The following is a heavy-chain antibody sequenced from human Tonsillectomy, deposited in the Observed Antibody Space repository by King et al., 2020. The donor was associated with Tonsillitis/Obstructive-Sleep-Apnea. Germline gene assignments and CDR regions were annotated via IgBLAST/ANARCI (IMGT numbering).Heavy chain of an antibody. CDR3: ARDRDCSRTSCFYYMDV. Sequence: VQLVESGGGLVQPGGSLRLSCAASGFTFSSYWMHWVRQAPGKGLVWVSRINSDGSSTSYADSVKGRFTISRDNAKNTLYLQMNSLRAEDTAVYDCARDRDCSRTSCFYYMDVWGEGTAVTV. CDR2: INSDGSST. V-gene: IGHV3-74*01. D-gene: IGHD2-2*01. CDR1: GFTFSSYW. J-gene: IGHJ6*03.